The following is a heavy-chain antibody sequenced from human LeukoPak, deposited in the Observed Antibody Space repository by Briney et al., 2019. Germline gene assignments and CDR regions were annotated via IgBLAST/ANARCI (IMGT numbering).Heavy chain of an antibody. V-gene: IGHV4-39*07. CDR1: GGSISSSSYY. D-gene: IGHD4-17*01. J-gene: IGHJ6*03. Sequence: SETLSLTCTVSGGSISSSSYYWGWIRQPPGKGLEWIGSIYYSGSTYYNPSLKSRVTISVDTSKNQFSLKLSSVTAADTAVYYCAREGAATVTKLRGTYYYYYMDVWGKGTTVTVSS. CDR2: IYYSGST. CDR3: AREGAATVTKLRGTYYYYYMDV.